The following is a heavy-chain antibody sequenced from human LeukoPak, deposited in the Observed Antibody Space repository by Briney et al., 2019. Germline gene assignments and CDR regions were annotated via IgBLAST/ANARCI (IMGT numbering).Heavy chain of an antibody. J-gene: IGHJ3*02. CDR1: GFTVSSNY. CDR3: AREYYYDSSGYSRKKNAFDI. Sequence: GGSLRLSCAASGFTVSSNYMSWVRQAPGKGLEWVSVIYSGGSTYYADSVKGRFTISRDNSKNTLYLQMNSLRAEDTAVYYCAREYYYDSSGYSRKKNAFDIWGQGTMVTVSS. D-gene: IGHD3-22*01. CDR2: IYSGGST. V-gene: IGHV3-66*01.